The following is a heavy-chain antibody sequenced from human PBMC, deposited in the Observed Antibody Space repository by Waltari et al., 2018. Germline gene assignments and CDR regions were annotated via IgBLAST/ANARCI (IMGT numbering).Heavy chain of an antibody. J-gene: IGHJ4*02. D-gene: IGHD3-10*01. V-gene: IGHV2-26*01. CDR3: ARIPGLDGSGRYTLDY. Sequence: QVTLKESGPVLVKPTETLTLTCTVSGFSLTNARMGVSWIRQPPGKALKCLAHSFSHDEKSYSTSLKCRPTITGDTSKSQVVLTMTNMEPVGSATYYCARIPGLDGSGRYTLDYRGQGSLVTVSS. CDR1: GFSLTNARMG. CDR2: SFSHDEK.